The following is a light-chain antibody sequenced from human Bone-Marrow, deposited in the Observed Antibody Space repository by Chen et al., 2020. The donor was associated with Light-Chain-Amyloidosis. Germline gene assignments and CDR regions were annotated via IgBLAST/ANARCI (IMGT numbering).Light chain of an antibody. Sequence: SYELTQPPSVSVSPGQTARLTCSGDDLPTKYAYWYQQKPGQAPVLVIHSDTERPSGISERVSGSNSGTTATLTISGVQTEDEADYHCQSADSSGTYEVIFGGGTKLTVL. J-gene: IGLJ2*01. V-gene: IGLV3-25*03. CDR3: QSADSSGTYEVI. CDR1: DLPTKY. CDR2: SDT.